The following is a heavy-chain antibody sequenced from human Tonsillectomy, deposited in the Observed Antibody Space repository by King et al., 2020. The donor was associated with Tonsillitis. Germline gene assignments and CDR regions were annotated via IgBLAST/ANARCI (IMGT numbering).Heavy chain of an antibody. CDR2: IHPGDSHT. CDR3: ARRIPRNDGFEI. Sequence: QLVQSGAEVKKPGESLKIFCKGSGYSFTNYWIGWVRQMPGKGLEWMGIIHPGDSHTRYSPSFQDQVTISADKSISTASLQWSSLKASDTAMYYCARRIPRNDGFEIWGQGTKVTVSS. V-gene: IGHV5-51*03. J-gene: IGHJ3*02. CDR1: GYSFTNYW.